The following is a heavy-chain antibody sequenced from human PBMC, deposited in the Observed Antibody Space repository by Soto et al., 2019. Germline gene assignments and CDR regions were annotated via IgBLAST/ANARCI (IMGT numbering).Heavy chain of an antibody. V-gene: IGHV1-18*04. CDR1: GYPFTSYG. J-gene: IGHJ4*02. CDR2: NSAYDGNT. Sequence: ASVKVSCKASGYPFTSYGISWVRQAPVQGLEWMGGNSAYDGNTNYAQKRKGRVTMTADNSTSTAYLELRSLRSDDTSVYYCARLDYFDSSGYYYYFDYWGQGTLVTVSS. D-gene: IGHD3-22*01. CDR3: ARLDYFDSSGYYYYFDY.